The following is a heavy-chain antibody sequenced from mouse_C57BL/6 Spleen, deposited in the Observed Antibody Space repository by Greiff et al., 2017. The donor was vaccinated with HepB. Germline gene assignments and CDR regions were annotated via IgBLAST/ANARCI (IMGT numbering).Heavy chain of an antibody. CDR2: ISDGGSYT. J-gene: IGHJ4*01. D-gene: IGHD2-1*01. V-gene: IGHV5-4*01. CDR3: AREEVYGNFYAMDY. Sequence: DVHLVESGGGLVKPGGSLKLSCAASGFTFSSYAMSWVRQTPEKRLEWVATISDGGSYTYYPDNVKGRFTISRDNAKNNLYLQMSHLKSEDTAMYYCAREEVYGNFYAMDYWGQGTSVTVSS. CDR1: GFTFSSYA.